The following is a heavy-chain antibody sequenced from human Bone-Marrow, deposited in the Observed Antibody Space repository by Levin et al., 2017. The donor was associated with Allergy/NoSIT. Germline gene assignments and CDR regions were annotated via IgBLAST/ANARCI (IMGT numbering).Heavy chain of an antibody. CDR3: ARELGSGWPNWFDP. CDR2: IYYSGST. CDR1: GGSISSSSYY. D-gene: IGHD6-19*01. J-gene: IGHJ5*02. V-gene: IGHV4-39*02. Sequence: SETLSLTCTVSGGSISSSSYYWGWIRQPPGKGLEWIGSIYYSGSTYYNPSLKSRVTISVDTSKNQFSLKLSSVTAADTAVYYCARELGSGWPNWFDPWGQGTLVTVSS.